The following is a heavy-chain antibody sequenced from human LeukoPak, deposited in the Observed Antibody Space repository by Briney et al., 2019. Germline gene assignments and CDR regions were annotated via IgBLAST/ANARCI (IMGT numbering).Heavy chain of an antibody. CDR1: GGSITTHH. J-gene: IGHJ4*02. Sequence: SETLSLTCTVSGGSITTHHWNWIRQTPGKGLEWIGYVFDRGRSKENPSLKGPVTLSADSCKIQVSRRLGSVTAADTAVYYCTTIKRGNIFGYFDFWGQGILVTVSS. CDR3: TTIKRGNIFGYFDF. CDR2: VFDRGRS. D-gene: IGHD5-18*01. V-gene: IGHV4-59*11.